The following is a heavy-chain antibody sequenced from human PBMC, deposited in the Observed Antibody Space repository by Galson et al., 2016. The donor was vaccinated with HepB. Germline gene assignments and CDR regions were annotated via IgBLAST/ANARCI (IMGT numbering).Heavy chain of an antibody. Sequence: SLRLSCAASAFTFSRYAMHWVRQAPGKGLEWVAVISYDGSNKYYADTVKGRFTISRDNSKNTLYLQMNSLRAEDTAVYYCAKDMDIAAAGYYFDYWGQGTLVTVSS. CDR3: AKDMDIAAAGYYFDY. CDR1: AFTFSRYA. CDR2: ISYDGSNK. J-gene: IGHJ4*02. D-gene: IGHD6-13*01. V-gene: IGHV3-30-3*01.